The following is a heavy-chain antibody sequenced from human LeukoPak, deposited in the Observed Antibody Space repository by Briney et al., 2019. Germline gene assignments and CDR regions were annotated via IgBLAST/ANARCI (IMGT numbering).Heavy chain of an antibody. CDR2: INHDGGDK. CDR3: AITGGPTVTAFDL. D-gene: IGHD4-17*01. J-gene: IGHJ4*02. CDR1: GFIFRNYW. Sequence: GGSLRLSCVASGFIFRNYWMSWVRQAPGKGLKWVANINHDGGDKNYVDSVKGRFTISRDNAKSSLYLQMSSLRVEDTAVYYCAITGGPTVTAFDLWGQGILVTVSS. V-gene: IGHV3-7*02.